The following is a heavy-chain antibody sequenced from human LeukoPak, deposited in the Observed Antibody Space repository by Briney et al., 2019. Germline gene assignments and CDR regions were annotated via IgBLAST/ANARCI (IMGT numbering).Heavy chain of an antibody. J-gene: IGHJ4*02. CDR1: GFTFSDYT. CDR3: AKNPSYGGY. D-gene: IGHD5-18*01. V-gene: IGHV3-21*05. Sequence: GGSLRLSCAASGFTFSDYTMNWVRQAPGKGLEWLSYITRSSSYIYYADSVKGRFTISRDNSKNTLYLQMNSLRAEDTAVYYCAKNPSYGGYWGQGTLVTVSS. CDR2: ITRSSSYI.